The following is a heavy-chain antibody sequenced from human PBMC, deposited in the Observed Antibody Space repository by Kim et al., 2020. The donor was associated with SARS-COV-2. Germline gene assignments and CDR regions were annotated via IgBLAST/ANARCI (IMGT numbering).Heavy chain of an antibody. V-gene: IGHV1-3*04. CDR1: GYTFVNYV. D-gene: IGHD6-19*01. J-gene: IGHJ4*02. CDR2: ISIGNDNT. Sequence: ASVKVSCKASGYTFVNYVMHWVRQAPGQRPEWMGLISIGNDNTKFSQKFQGRVTITRDTSASTAYMELTSLRSEYTAIYYCARGSGWAFDYWGQGTLVTV. CDR3: ARGSGWAFDY.